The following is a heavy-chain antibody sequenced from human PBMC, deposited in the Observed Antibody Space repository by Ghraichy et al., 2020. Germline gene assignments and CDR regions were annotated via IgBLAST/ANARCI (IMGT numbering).Heavy chain of an antibody. Sequence: GGSLRLSCAASGFIFNSYSMNWVRQAPGKGLEWVSSISSSSSFIYYADSVEGRFTISRDNAKNSLYLQMNSLIAEDTAVYYCARTASSGADQRVAFDLWGQGTMVTVSS. V-gene: IGHV3-21*01. CDR3: ARTASSGADQRVAFDL. D-gene: IGHD6-19*01. CDR2: ISSSSSFI. J-gene: IGHJ3*01. CDR1: GFIFNSYS.